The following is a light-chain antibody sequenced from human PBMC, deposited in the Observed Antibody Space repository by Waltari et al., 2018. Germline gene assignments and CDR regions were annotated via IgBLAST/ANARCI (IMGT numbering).Light chain of an antibody. CDR3: SSYASSSTWV. CDR2: DVT. V-gene: IGLV2-14*01. J-gene: IGLJ3*02. Sequence: QSALTQPASVSGSPGQSITISCIGTSSDVGGYNYVSWYQQHPGKAPKLMIYDVTRRHSGFSNRCSGTKSGNTAYLTVAGRQAEDEADYYCSSYASSSTWVFGGGTKLTVL. CDR1: SSDVGGYNY.